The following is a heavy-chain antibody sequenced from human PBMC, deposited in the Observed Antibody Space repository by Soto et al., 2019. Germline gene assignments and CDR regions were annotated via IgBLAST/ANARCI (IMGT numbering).Heavy chain of an antibody. Sequence: QVQLVQSGAEVKKPGASVKVSCKAAGYTFTSYGISWVRQAPGQGLEWMGWISAYNGNTNYAQKLQGRVTMTKDTTTSTAYMELRSLRSDDTAVYYCARDRGAYGMDVWGQGTTVTVSS. CDR3: ARDRGAYGMDV. J-gene: IGHJ6*02. CDR2: ISAYNGNT. CDR1: GYTFTSYG. V-gene: IGHV1-18*01.